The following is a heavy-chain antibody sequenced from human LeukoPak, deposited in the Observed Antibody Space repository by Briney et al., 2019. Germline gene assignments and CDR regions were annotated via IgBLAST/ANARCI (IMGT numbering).Heavy chain of an antibody. CDR3: ARDHNWGNEVDH. Sequence: QPGRSLRLSCAAPGFTFSTYGMHWVRQAPGKGLEWVAIIWYDGTNKYYADSVKGRFTISRDNSKNTLYLQMNSLRAEDTAVYYCARDHNWGNEVDHWGQGALVTV. CDR2: IWYDGTNK. D-gene: IGHD7-27*01. J-gene: IGHJ4*02. CDR1: GFTFSTYG. V-gene: IGHV3-33*01.